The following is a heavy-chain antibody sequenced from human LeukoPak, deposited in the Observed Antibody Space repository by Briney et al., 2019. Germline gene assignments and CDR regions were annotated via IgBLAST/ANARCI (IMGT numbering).Heavy chain of an antibody. CDR1: GFTFSNYG. CDR2: TDTSGRYV. CDR3: ARDGGGGWYEY. Sequence: GGSLRLSCAASGFTFSNYGMNWVRQAPGKGLEWVSFTDTSGRYVYYGDSVKGRFTISRDNAKNLLFLQMNSLRVEDTAVYYCARDGGGGWYEYWGQGTLVTVSS. J-gene: IGHJ4*02. D-gene: IGHD6-19*01. V-gene: IGHV3-21*06.